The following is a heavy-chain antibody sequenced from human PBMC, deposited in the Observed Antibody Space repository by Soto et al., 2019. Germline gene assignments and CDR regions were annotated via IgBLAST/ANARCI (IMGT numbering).Heavy chain of an antibody. CDR3: ARGSSLPDIAVADAFDY. V-gene: IGHV4-31*03. D-gene: IGHD6-19*01. Sequence: SETLSLTCTVSGGSISSGGYYWSWIRQHPGKGLEWIGYIYYSGSTYYNPSLKSRVTISVDTSKNQFSLKLSSVTAADTAVYYCARGSSLPDIAVADAFDYWGQGTLVTVSS. J-gene: IGHJ4*02. CDR1: GGSISSGGYY. CDR2: IYYSGST.